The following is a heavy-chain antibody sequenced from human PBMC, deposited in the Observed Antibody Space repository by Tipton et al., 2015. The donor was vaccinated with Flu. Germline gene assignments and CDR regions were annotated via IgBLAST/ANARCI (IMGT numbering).Heavy chain of an antibody. D-gene: IGHD6-19*01. Sequence: TLSLTCTVAGGSISNYYWSWVRQPAGKRLQWIGRVHTSGNTHYDPSFESRVTISLDTSKSQFSLKLRSVTAADTAVYFCARGMASGVTYFDYWGPGTLVTVSS. CDR1: GGSISNYY. V-gene: IGHV4-4*07. J-gene: IGHJ4*02. CDR3: ARGMASGVTYFDY. CDR2: VHTSGNT.